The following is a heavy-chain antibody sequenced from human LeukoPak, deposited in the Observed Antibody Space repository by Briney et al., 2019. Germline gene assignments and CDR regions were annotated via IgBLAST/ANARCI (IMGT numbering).Heavy chain of an antibody. CDR1: GYTFTSYG. CDR3: ARVRQLVRNNWFDP. Sequence: ASVKVSCKASGYTFTSYGISWVRQAPGQGLEWMGWISAYNGNTNYAQKLQGRVTMTTDTSTSTVYMELSSLRSEDTAVYYCARVRQLVRNNWFDPWGQGTLVTVSS. D-gene: IGHD6-6*01. V-gene: IGHV1-18*01. J-gene: IGHJ5*02. CDR2: ISAYNGNT.